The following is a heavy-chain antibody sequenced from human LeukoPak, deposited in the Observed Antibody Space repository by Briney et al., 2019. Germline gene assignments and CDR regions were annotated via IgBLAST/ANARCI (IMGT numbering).Heavy chain of an antibody. D-gene: IGHD3-10*01. CDR3: ARDYGSGSYGYGMDV. J-gene: IGHJ6*02. Sequence: PGGSLRLSCAASGFTFSSYGMHWVRQAPGKGLEWVAVIWYDGSNKYYADSVKGRFTISRDNSKNTLYLQMNSLRAEDTAVYYCARDYGSGSYGYGMDVWGQGTTVTVSS. CDR2: IWYDGSNK. V-gene: IGHV3-33*01. CDR1: GFTFSSYG.